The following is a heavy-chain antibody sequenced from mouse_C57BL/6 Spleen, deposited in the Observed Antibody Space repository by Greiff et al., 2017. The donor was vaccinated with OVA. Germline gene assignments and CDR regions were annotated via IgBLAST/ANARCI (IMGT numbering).Heavy chain of an antibody. CDR2: INPYNGGT. CDR1: GYTFTDYY. D-gene: IGHD2-5*01. V-gene: IGHV1-19*01. Sequence: VQLQQSGPELVKPGASVKISCKASGYTFTDYYMNWVKQSHGKSLEWIGVINPYNGGTSYNQKFKGKATLTVDKSSSTAYMELNSLTSEDSAVYYCARGGYYSNYFDYWGQGTTLTVSS. CDR3: ARGGYYSNYFDY. J-gene: IGHJ2*01.